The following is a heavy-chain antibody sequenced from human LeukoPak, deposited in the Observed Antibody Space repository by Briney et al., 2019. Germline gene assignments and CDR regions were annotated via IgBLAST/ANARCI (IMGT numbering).Heavy chain of an antibody. V-gene: IGHV5-10-1*01. CDR1: GYSFTSYW. CDR3: ARQTVTTDGMDV. J-gene: IGHJ6*04. Sequence: GESLKISCKGSGYSFTSYWISWVRQMPGKGLEWKGRIDPSDSYTNYSPSFQGHVTISADKSISTAYLQWSSLKASDTAMYYCARQTVTTDGMDVWGKGTAVTVSS. D-gene: IGHD4-17*01. CDR2: IDPSDSYT.